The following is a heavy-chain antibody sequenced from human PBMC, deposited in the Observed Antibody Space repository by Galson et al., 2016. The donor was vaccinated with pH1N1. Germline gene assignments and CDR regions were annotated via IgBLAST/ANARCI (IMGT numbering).Heavy chain of an antibody. Sequence: SLRLSCAASGFSFKTYEMHWVRQAPGKGLEWVSYIIGSGSITNYADSVRGRFTISRDNAKTSVFLQMDSLRAEDTAIYYCVREIRDDYNYGNSDYWGQGTLVTVSS. J-gene: IGHJ4*02. CDR3: VREIRDDYNYGNSDY. CDR2: IIGSGSIT. CDR1: GFSFKTYE. D-gene: IGHD5-24*01. V-gene: IGHV3-48*03.